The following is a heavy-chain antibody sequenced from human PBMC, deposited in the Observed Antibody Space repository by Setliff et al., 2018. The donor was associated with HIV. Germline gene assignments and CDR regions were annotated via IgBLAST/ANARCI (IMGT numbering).Heavy chain of an antibody. V-gene: IGHV3-23*01. D-gene: IGHD2-15*01. CDR1: GFTFSPYW. CDR2: IANDGSGVNI. CDR3: AKDPCSGGSCYSGQFDY. Sequence: PGGSLRLSCAVSGFTFSPYWMHWVRQVSGKGLEWVSRIANDGSGVNILYTDSVKGRFTISRDNSKNTLYLQMNSLRVEDTAVYYCAKDPCSGGSCYSGQFDYWGQGTLVTVSS. J-gene: IGHJ4*02.